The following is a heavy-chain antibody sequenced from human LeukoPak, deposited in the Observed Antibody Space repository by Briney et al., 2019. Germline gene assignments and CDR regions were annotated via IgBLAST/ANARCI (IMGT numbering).Heavy chain of an antibody. J-gene: IGHJ4*02. CDR3: ARAGDFDY. V-gene: IGHV3-21*01. CDR2: ISSGSTYI. D-gene: IGHD3-10*01. Sequence: GGSLRLSCAASGFTFSTYSMNWVRQAPGKGLEWVSSISSGSTYIYYADSVKGRFTISRDNAKNSLYLQMNSLRAEDTAVYYCARAGDFDYWGQGTLVTVSS. CDR1: GFTFSTYS.